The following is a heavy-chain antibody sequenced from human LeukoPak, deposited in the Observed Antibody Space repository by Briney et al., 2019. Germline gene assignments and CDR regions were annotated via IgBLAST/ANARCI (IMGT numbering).Heavy chain of an antibody. CDR2: IYHSGST. D-gene: IGHD3-3*01. J-gene: IGHJ4*02. CDR1: GGSISSSNW. V-gene: IGHV4-4*02. Sequence: SETLSLTCAVSGGSISSSNWWSWVRQPPGKGLEWIGEIYHSGSTNYNPSLMSRVTISVDKSKNQFSLKLSSVTAADTAVYYCASTYYDFWSGSELGDYWGQGTLVTVSS. CDR3: ASTYYDFWSGSELGDY.